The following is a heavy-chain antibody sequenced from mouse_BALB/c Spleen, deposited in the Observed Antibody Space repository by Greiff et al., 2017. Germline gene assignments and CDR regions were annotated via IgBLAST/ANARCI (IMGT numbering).Heavy chain of an antibody. Sequence: VQLKQFGAELVKPGASVMISCKASGYTFTDYNMDWVKQSHGKSLAWIGDINPNYASTSYNQKFTGKATLTVDKSSSTAYMELRSLTSEDTAVYYCARSDYYEEIMDYWGRGTSVTVTS. CDR2: INPNYAST. CDR1: GYTFTDYN. CDR3: ARSDYYEEIMDY. J-gene: IGHJ4*01. D-gene: IGHD1-1*01. V-gene: IGHV1-18*01.